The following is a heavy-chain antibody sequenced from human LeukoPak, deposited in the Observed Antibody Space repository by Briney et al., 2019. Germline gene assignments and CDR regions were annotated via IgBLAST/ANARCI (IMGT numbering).Heavy chain of an antibody. V-gene: IGHV1-46*01. J-gene: IGHJ3*02. CDR1: GYTFTSYY. Sequence: ASVKVSCKASGYTFTSYYMHWVRQAPGQGLEWMGIINPRGGSTSYAQKFQGRVTMTRDMSTSTVYIELSSLRSEDTAVYYCARDGYCSGGSCYSWDAFDIWGQGTMATVSS. D-gene: IGHD2-15*01. CDR3: ARDGYCSGGSCYSWDAFDI. CDR2: INPRGGST.